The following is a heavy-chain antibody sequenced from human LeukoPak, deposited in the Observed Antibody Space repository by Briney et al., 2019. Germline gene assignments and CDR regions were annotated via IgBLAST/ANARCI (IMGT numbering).Heavy chain of an antibody. CDR3: ARDLFFGGDLYFDY. Sequence: SETLSLTCTVSGGSISSSSYYWGWIRQPPGKGLEWIGSIYYSGSTYYNPSLKSRVTISVDTSKNQFSLKLSSVTAADTAVYYCARDLFFGGDLYFDYWGQGTLVTISS. CDR2: IYYSGST. J-gene: IGHJ4*02. V-gene: IGHV4-39*07. D-gene: IGHD2-21*02. CDR1: GGSISSSSYY.